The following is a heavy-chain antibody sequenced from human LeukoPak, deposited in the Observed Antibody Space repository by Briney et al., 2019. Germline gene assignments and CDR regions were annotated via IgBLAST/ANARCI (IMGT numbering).Heavy chain of an antibody. CDR3: AKAGGQRWLQFYFPDYYYYYMDV. D-gene: IGHD5-24*01. Sequence: PGGSLRLSCAASGFTFSSYAMSWVRQAPGKGLEWVSAISGSGGSTYYADSVKGRFTISRDNSKNTLYLQMNSLRAEDTAVYYCAKAGGQRWLQFYFPDYYYYYMDVWGKGTAVTISS. V-gene: IGHV3-23*01. CDR1: GFTFSSYA. CDR2: ISGSGGST. J-gene: IGHJ6*03.